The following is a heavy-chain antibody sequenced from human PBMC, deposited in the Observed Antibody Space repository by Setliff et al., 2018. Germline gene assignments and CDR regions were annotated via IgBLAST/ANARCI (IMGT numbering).Heavy chain of an antibody. D-gene: IGHD3-16*02. V-gene: IGHV1-2*02. CDR1: GYTFTDFY. CDR3: ARGGSIYDHVWGSYRFVDS. CDR2: INPYTGDT. Sequence: GASVKVSCKTSGYTFTDFYIQWVRQAPGQGLEWVGWINPYTGDTDYAPKFQGRVTVTRDTSVTTAYMDLTRLTSDDTAVYYCARGGSIYDHVWGSYRFVDSWGQGTLVTVSS. J-gene: IGHJ4*02.